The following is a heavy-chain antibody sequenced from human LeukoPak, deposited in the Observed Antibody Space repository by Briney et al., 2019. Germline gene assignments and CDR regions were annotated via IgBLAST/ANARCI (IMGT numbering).Heavy chain of an antibody. J-gene: IGHJ5*02. CDR2: IIPILGIA. D-gene: IGHD3-9*01. V-gene: IGHV1-69*04. CDR1: GGTFSSYA. Sequence: ASVKVSCKASGGTFSSYAISWVRQAPGQGLEWMGRIIPILGIANYAQKFQGRVTITADKSTSTAYMELSSLRSEDTAVYYCATDPPRLRYFASGWFDPWGQGTLVTVSS. CDR3: ATDPPRLRYFASGWFDP.